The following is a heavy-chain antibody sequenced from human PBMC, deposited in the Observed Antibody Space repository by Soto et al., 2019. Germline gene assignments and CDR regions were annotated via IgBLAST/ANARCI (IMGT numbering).Heavy chain of an antibody. J-gene: IGHJ4*02. Sequence: SQTLSLTCDISGDSVSTNHATWKWIRQSPSSGREWLGRTYYRSKWYNDYAVSVKSRITINPDTSKNQFSLQLNSVTPEDTAVYYCARHKYHSSGPSAYWGQGTLVTVSS. CDR3: ARHKYHSSGPSAY. CDR2: TYYRSKWYN. D-gene: IGHD3-22*01. CDR1: GDSVSTNHAT. V-gene: IGHV6-1*01.